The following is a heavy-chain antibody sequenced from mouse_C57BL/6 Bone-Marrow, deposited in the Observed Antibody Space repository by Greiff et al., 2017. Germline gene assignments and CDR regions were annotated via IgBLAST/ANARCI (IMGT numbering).Heavy chain of an antibody. D-gene: IGHD4-1*01. J-gene: IGHJ4*01. V-gene: IGHV5-6*01. CDR1: GFTFSSYG. Sequence: EVKLVESGGDLVKPGGSLKLSCAASGFTFSSYGMSWVRQTPDKRLEWVATLSSGGSYTYYPDRVKGRFTISRDTAKNTLYLQMSSLKSEDTAMYYCATTVLAGAMDYWGQGTSVTVSS. CDR3: ATTVLAGAMDY. CDR2: LSSGGSYT.